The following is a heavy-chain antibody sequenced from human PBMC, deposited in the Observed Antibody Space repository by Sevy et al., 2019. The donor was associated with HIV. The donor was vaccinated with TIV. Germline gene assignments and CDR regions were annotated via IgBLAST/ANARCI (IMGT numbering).Heavy chain of an antibody. V-gene: IGHV1-24*01. D-gene: IGHD3-22*01. J-gene: IGHJ4*02. CDR2: FDPEDGET. CDR1: GYSLSNLA. Sequence: ASVKVSCKVSGYSLSNLAMHWVRQAPGKGLEWMGTFDPEDGETIYAQNFQGRVTLTEDTSTDTAYMELSSLRSEDTAVFYCPVTKDYYENSGNPFDYWGQGTLVTVSS. CDR3: PVTKDYYENSGNPFDY.